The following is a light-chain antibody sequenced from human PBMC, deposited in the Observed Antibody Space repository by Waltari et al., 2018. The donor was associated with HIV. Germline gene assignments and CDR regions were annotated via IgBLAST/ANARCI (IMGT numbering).Light chain of an antibody. CDR3: CSYAGRYTYV. V-gene: IGLV2-11*01. CDR1: SSDVGGFNY. Sequence: QSALTQPRPVSGSPGQSVTISCTGTSSDVGGFNYSFWYQHHPDTSPKVIIYDVSKRPSGVPDRFSGSKSGDTASLTISGLQAEDEAVYYCCSYAGRYTYVFGTGTTVTVL. J-gene: IGLJ1*01. CDR2: DVS.